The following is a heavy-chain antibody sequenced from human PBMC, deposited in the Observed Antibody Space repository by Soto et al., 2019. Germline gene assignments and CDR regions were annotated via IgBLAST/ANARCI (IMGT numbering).Heavy chain of an antibody. V-gene: IGHV4-34*01. J-gene: IGHJ6*02. Sequence: SETRSLTGAVDGGYFRGYYWSWIRHPPGEGLDWIGETNHSGSTNYNPSLKSRVTISVDTSKNQFSLKLSSVTAADTAVYYCARGFDAGLISHYYGSGSYYLDVWGQGTTVTVSS. CDR1: GGYFRGYY. D-gene: IGHD3-10*01. CDR2: TNHSGST. CDR3: ARGFDAGLISHYYGSGSYYLDV.